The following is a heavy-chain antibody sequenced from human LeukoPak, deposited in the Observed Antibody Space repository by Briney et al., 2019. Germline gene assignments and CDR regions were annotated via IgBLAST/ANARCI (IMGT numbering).Heavy chain of an antibody. J-gene: IGHJ6*02. CDR2: ISAYNDNT. D-gene: IGHD5-24*01. V-gene: IGHV1-18*04. Sequence: ASVKVSCKASGYTFTGYNMHWVRQAPGQGLEWLGWISAYNDNTNYAQKLQGRVTMTTDTSTSTAYMELRSLRTDDTAVYYCARRRDGYNSDHYNYGMDVWGQGTTVTVSS. CDR3: ARRRDGYNSDHYNYGMDV. CDR1: GYTFTGYN.